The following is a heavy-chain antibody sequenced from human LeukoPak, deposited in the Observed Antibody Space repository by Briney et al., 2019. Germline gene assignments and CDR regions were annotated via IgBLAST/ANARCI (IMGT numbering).Heavy chain of an antibody. Sequence: ASVKVSCKTSRYTFTDYYLHWVRQAPGQGLEWMGWINPNSGGTNYAQKFQGRVTMTRDTSISTAYMELSRLRSDDTAVYYCARGDRTGYSSSWYDGGLDYWGQGTLVTVSS. CDR1: RYTFTDYY. J-gene: IGHJ4*02. V-gene: IGHV1-2*02. CDR3: ARGDRTGYSSSWYDGGLDY. CDR2: INPNSGGT. D-gene: IGHD6-13*01.